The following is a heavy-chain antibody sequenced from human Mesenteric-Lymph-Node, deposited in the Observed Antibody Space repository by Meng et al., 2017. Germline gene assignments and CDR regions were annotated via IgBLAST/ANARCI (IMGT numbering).Heavy chain of an antibody. Sequence: GESLKISCAASGFTFSSYWMSWVRQAPGKGLEWVANIKQDGSEKYYVDSVKGRFTISRDNAKNSLYLQMNSLRAEDTAVYYCARETYGSGSYQSDYWGQGTLVTVSS. CDR2: IKQDGSEK. V-gene: IGHV3-7*01. D-gene: IGHD3-10*01. J-gene: IGHJ4*02. CDR1: GFTFSSYW. CDR3: ARETYGSGSYQSDY.